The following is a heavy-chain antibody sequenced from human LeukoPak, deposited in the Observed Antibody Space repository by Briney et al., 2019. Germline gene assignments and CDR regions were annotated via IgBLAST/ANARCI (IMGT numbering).Heavy chain of an antibody. CDR1: GGSISSSSYY. CDR2: IYYSGST. V-gene: IGHV4-39*07. D-gene: IGHD7-27*01. Sequence: SETLSLTCTVSGGSISSSSYYWGWIRQPPGKGLEWIGSIYYSGSTYYNPSLKSRVTISVDTSKNQFSLKLSSVTAADTAVYYCARDQRVNWGFNAFDIWGQGTMVTVPS. CDR3: ARDQRVNWGFNAFDI. J-gene: IGHJ3*02.